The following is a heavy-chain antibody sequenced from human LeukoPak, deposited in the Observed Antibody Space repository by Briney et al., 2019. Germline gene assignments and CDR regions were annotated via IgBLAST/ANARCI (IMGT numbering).Heavy chain of an antibody. CDR1: GGTFRNYA. V-gene: IGHV1-69*01. CDR2: IIPFFGTA. J-gene: IGHJ6*03. Sequence: SVKVSCKASGGTFRNYAISWVRQAPGQGLEWMGGIIPFFGTANYAQKFQGRVTITADESTNTAYMELSSLRSEDMAVYYCARLDYFGSGLYYYMDVWGKGTTVTISS. D-gene: IGHD3-10*01. CDR3: ARLDYFGSGLYYYMDV.